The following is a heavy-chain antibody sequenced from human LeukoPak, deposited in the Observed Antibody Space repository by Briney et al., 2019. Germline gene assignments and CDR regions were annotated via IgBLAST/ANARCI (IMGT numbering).Heavy chain of an antibody. D-gene: IGHD5-24*01. CDR2: IYYSGST. V-gene: IGHV4-59*01. CDR3: GRDVDGYNPEAFDI. CDR1: GGSISSYY. Sequence: SETLSLTCTVSGGSISSYYWSWIRQPPGKGLEWIGYIYYSGSTNYNPSLKSRVTISVDTSKNQFSLKLSSVTAADTAVYYCGRDVDGYNPEAFDIWGQGTMVTVSS. J-gene: IGHJ3*02.